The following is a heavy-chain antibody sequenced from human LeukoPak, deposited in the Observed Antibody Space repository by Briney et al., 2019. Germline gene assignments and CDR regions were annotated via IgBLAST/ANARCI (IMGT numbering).Heavy chain of an antibody. J-gene: IGHJ4*02. CDR2: IYYSGST. Sequence: PSETLSLTCAVSGGSISSYYWSWIRQPPGKGLELIGYIYYSGSTNYNPSLKSRVTISVDTSKNQFSLKLSSVTAADTAVYYCARVSSGVYFDYWGQGTLVTVSS. D-gene: IGHD2-15*01. CDR3: ARVSSGVYFDY. V-gene: IGHV4-59*01. CDR1: GGSISSYY.